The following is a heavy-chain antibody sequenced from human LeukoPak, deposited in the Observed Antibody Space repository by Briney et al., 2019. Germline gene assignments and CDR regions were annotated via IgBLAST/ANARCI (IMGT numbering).Heavy chain of an antibody. CDR3: AKDPVPTAKSSGVDY. CDR2: ISGSGGST. D-gene: IGHD2-15*01. CDR1: GFTFSSYW. J-gene: IGHJ4*02. Sequence: GGSLRLSCAASGFTFSSYWMTWVRQAPGKGLEWVSAISGSGGSTYYADSVKGRFTISRDNSKNTLYLQMNSLRAEDTAVYYCAKDPVPTAKSSGVDYWGQGTLVTVSS. V-gene: IGHV3-23*01.